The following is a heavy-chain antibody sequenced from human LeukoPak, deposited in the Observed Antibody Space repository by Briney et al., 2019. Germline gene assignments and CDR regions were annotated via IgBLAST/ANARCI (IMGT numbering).Heavy chain of an antibody. D-gene: IGHD4-17*01. CDR3: ARHPSGDYGDYFDY. V-gene: IGHV3-74*01. Sequence: GGSLRLSCAASGFTFSSYWMHWVRQGPGKGLVWVSRINSDGSSTTYADSVKGRFTISRDNAKNTLYLQMNSLRAEDTAVYYCARHPSGDYGDYFDYWGQGTLVTVSS. CDR1: GFTFSSYW. CDR2: INSDGSST. J-gene: IGHJ4*02.